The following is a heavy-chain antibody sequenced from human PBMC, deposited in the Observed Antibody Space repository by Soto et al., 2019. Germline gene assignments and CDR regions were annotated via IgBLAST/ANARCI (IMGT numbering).Heavy chain of an antibody. V-gene: IGHV1-46*01. CDR3: ARHLAAGDY. J-gene: IGHJ4*02. CDR2: INPSGGST. Sequence: ASVNVSWKASGYTFTGYYMHWVRQAPGQGLEWMGIINPSGGSTNYAQKFQGRFTMTRDTSTSTVYMDLSSLRSEDTAVYYCARHLAAGDYWGQGTVVTVSS. D-gene: IGHD6-13*01. CDR1: GYTFTGYY.